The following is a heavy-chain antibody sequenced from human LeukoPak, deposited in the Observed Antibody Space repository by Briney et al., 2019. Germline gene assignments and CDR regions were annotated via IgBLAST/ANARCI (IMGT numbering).Heavy chain of an antibody. V-gene: IGHV1-46*01. Sequence: ASVKVSCKASGYTFTSYYMHWVRQAPGQGLEWMGIINPSGGSTSYAQKFQGRVTTTRDTSTSTVYMELSSLRSEDTAVYYCARDLPPSYGDYDGWFDPWGQGTLVTVSS. D-gene: IGHD4-17*01. CDR1: GYTFTSYY. CDR3: ARDLPPSYGDYDGWFDP. CDR2: INPSGGST. J-gene: IGHJ5*02.